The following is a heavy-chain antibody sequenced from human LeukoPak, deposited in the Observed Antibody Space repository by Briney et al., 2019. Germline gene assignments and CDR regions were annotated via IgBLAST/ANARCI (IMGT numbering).Heavy chain of an antibody. D-gene: IGHD2-15*01. Sequence: PGGALRLSCAASGFGFSRYWTHWVRQAPGTGVKWVSRIYRDGSTTDYADSVKGRFTISRDNAKNSLYLQMNSLRAEDTAVYYCARVGYCSGGSCYGENDAFDIWGQGTMVTVSS. J-gene: IGHJ3*02. CDR3: ARVGYCSGGSCYGENDAFDI. CDR1: GFGFSRYW. V-gene: IGHV3-74*01. CDR2: IYRDGSTT.